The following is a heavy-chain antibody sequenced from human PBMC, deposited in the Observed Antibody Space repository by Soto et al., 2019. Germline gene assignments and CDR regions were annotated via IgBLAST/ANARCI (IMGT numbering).Heavy chain of an antibody. CDR2: ISYDGNNK. Sequence: QVQLVESGGGVVQPGRSLRLSCAASGFTFSSYGMHWVRQAPGKGLEWVAVISYDGNNKYYADSVKGRFTISRDNSKNTLYLQMNSLRAEETAVYYCAKATPIWFGELLSLYYYYYGMDVWGQGTTVTVSS. D-gene: IGHD3-10*01. CDR1: GFTFSSYG. J-gene: IGHJ6*02. V-gene: IGHV3-30*18. CDR3: AKATPIWFGELLSLYYYYYGMDV.